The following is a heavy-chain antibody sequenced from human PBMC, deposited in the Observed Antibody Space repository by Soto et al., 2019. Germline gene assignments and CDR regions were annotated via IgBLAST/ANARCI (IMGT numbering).Heavy chain of an antibody. J-gene: IGHJ4*02. CDR1: GGSISSSNW. CDR3: ARDQAGYDSSGYYPKTFDY. D-gene: IGHD3-22*01. Sequence: SETLSLTCAVSGGSISSSNWWGWVRQPPGKGLEWIGEIYHSGSTNYNPSLKSRVTISVDKSKNQFSLKLSSVTAADTAVYYCARDQAGYDSSGYYPKTFDYWGQGTLVTVSS. CDR2: IYHSGST. V-gene: IGHV4-4*02.